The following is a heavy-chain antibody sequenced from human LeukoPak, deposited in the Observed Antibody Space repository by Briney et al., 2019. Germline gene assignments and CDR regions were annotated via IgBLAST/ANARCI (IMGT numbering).Heavy chain of an antibody. CDR2: ISGNGGST. D-gene: IGHD4-17*01. V-gene: IGHV3-23*01. CDR3: AKDRRLYGDYGQERKRDAFDI. J-gene: IGHJ3*02. Sequence: PGGSLRLSCAASGFTFSSYGMSWVRQAPGKGLEWVSFISGNGGSTYYADSVKGRFTISRDNSKNTLYLQMSHLRDQGTAVYYCAKDRRLYGDYGQERKRDAFDIRGEGRMVTDCS. CDR1: GFTFSSYG.